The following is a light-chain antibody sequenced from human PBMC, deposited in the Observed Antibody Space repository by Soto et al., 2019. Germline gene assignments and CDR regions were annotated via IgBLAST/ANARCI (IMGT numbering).Light chain of an antibody. Sequence: DIQMTPSPSTLSASVGDRVTITCRASESISTWLAWYQQKPGKSPKLLIYDASSLKSGVPARFSGSGSGTDFTLTISSLEPEDFAVYYCQQRSKLPTVGQGTKVDIK. CDR2: DAS. CDR1: ESISTW. CDR3: QQRSKLPT. V-gene: IGKV1-5*01. J-gene: IGKJ1*01.